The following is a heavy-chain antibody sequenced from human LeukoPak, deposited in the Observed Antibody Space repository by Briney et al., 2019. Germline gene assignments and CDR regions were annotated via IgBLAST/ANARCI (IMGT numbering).Heavy chain of an antibody. CDR1: GYTFTSYG. Sequence: GASVKVSCKASGYTFTSYGISWVRQAPGQGLEWMGWINPNSGGTNYAQKFQGRVTMTRDTSISTAYMELSRLRSDDTAVYYCARESATPQWELEEIYYDYWGQGTLVTVSS. V-gene: IGHV1-2*02. CDR2: INPNSGGT. D-gene: IGHD1-26*01. CDR3: ARESATPQWELEEIYYDY. J-gene: IGHJ4*02.